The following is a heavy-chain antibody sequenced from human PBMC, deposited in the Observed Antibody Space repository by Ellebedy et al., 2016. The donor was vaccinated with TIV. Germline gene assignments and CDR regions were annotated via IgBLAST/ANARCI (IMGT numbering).Heavy chain of an antibody. CDR1: GLDFSDYY. CDR3: ARASSSSWSTFDY. Sequence: GESLKISCADSGLDFSDYYMSWIRQAPGKGLEWVSYISGSGNTIYYADSVKGRFTISRDNAKNSLYLQMNSLRAEDTAVYYCARASSSSWSTFDYWGQGTLVSVSS. CDR2: ISGSGNTI. D-gene: IGHD6-13*01. V-gene: IGHV3-11*01. J-gene: IGHJ4*02.